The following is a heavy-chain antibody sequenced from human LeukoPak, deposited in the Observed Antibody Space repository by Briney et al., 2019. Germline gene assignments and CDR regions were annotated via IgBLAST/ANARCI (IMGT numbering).Heavy chain of an antibody. Sequence: ASVKVSCKASGYTFTGYYMHWVRQAPGQGLEWMGWINPNSGGTNYAQKFQGRVTMTRDTSISTAYMELSRLRSDGTAVYYCAREQQLATNWFDPWGQGTLVTVSS. CDR3: AREQQLATNWFDP. CDR1: GYTFTGYY. D-gene: IGHD6-13*01. CDR2: INPNSGGT. J-gene: IGHJ5*02. V-gene: IGHV1-2*02.